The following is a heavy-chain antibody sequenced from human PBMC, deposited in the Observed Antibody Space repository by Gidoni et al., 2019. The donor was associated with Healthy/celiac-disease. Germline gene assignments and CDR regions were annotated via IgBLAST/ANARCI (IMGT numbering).Heavy chain of an antibody. CDR3: TTVSISERLRGWAVDYYYGMDV. CDR2: IKSKTDGGTT. CDR1: GFTFSNAW. Sequence: EVQLVESGGGLVKPGGSLRLSCAASGFTFSNAWMSWVRQAPGKGLEVVGRIKSKTDGGTTDYAAPVKGRFTISREDSKNTLYLQMNSLKTEDTAVYYCTTVSISERLRGWAVDYYYGMDVWGQGTTVTVSS. D-gene: IGHD4-17*01. J-gene: IGHJ6*02. V-gene: IGHV3-15*01.